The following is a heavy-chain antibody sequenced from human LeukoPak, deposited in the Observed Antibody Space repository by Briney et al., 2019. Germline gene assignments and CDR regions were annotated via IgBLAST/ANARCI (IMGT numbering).Heavy chain of an antibody. D-gene: IGHD5-18*01. CDR3: ARDLDSYGDY. J-gene: IGHJ4*02. CDR2: ISYDGSNK. Sequence: AGRSLRLSCAASGFTFSSYAMHWVRQAPGKGLEWVAVISYDGSNKYYADSVKGRFTISRDNSKNTLYLQMNSLRAEDTAVYYCARDLDSYGDYWGQGTLVTVSS. CDR1: GFTFSSYA. V-gene: IGHV3-30-3*01.